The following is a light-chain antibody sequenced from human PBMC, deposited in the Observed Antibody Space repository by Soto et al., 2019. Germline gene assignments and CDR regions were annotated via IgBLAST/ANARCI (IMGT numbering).Light chain of an antibody. Sequence: EIVLTQSPGSVSLSPGERVTLSCRASQTVSSSHLAWYQQKPGQAPRLLIYATSSRATVIPDRFSGSGSGTDFTLTISGLEPEDFAVYFWQQYVSSRLTFGEGTKVEIK. CDR1: QTVSSSH. J-gene: IGKJ4*01. V-gene: IGKV3-20*01. CDR2: ATS. CDR3: QQYVSSRLT.